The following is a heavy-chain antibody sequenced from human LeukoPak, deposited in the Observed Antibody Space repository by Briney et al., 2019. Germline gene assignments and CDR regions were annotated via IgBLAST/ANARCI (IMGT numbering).Heavy chain of an antibody. V-gene: IGHV4-59*01. CDR3: ARVKRYHSDSSGYYFFDP. Sequence: SETLSLTCTVSGGSISSYYWSWIRQPPGKGLEWIGYIDYSGSTNYNPSLKSRVTISIDTSMNQFSLKLSSVTAADTAVYYCARVKRYHSDSSGYYFFDPWGQGTLVTVSS. J-gene: IGHJ5*02. CDR1: GGSISSYY. D-gene: IGHD3-22*01. CDR2: IDYSGST.